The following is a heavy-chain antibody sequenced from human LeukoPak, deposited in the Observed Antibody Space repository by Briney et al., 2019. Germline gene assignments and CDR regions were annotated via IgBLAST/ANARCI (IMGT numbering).Heavy chain of an antibody. D-gene: IGHD3-22*01. CDR3: ARGFKDYYDNSGYYYYFDY. CDR2: IWYDGSNK. CDR1: GFTFSSFG. V-gene: IGHV3-33*01. Sequence: GRSLRLSCAASGFTFSSFGMHWVRQAPGRGLEGVAIIWYDGSNKYYADSVKGRFTISRDNSKNTVYLQMNSLRAEDTAVYYCARGFKDYYDNSGYYYYFDYWGQGTLVTVSS. J-gene: IGHJ4*02.